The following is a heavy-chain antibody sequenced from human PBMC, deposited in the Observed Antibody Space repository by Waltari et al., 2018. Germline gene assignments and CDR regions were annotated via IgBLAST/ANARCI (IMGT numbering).Heavy chain of an antibody. J-gene: IGHJ4*02. Sequence: QVQLQESGPGLVKPSETLSLTCTVSGGSISSYYWSWIRQPPGKGLEWIGYIYYSGSTNDNPSLKSRVTISVDTSKNQFSLKLSSVTAADTAVYYCAREGGHDFWSGYYPYYFDYWGQGTLVTVSS. CDR3: AREGGHDFWSGYYPYYFDY. CDR2: IYYSGST. CDR1: GGSISSYY. D-gene: IGHD3-3*01. V-gene: IGHV4-59*01.